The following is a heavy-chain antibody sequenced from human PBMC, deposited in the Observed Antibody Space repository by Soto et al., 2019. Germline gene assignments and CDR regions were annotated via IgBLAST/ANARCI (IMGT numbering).Heavy chain of an antibody. V-gene: IGHV4-38-2*02. J-gene: IGHJ4*01. CDR3: ARVHVMVVAGSTFDY. D-gene: IGHD6-19*01. CDR1: CYSISSGSY. Sequence: SETLSLTCTVSCYSISSGSYWAWIRQPPGKGPEWIANIYHGGTTFYNPSLKSRITISVDTSNNQFSLKLTSVTAADTAVYYCARVHVMVVAGSTFDYWGHGTLVTVSS. CDR2: IYHGGTT.